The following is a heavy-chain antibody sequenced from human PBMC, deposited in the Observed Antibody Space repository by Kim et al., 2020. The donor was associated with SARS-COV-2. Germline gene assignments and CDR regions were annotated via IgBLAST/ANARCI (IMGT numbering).Heavy chain of an antibody. D-gene: IGHD3-10*01. CDR1: GGSISSDF. V-gene: IGHV4-59*01. CDR2: IYYTGNT. J-gene: IGHJ5*02. Sequence: SETLSLTCTVSGGSISSDFWSWIRQLPGKGLEWIGYIYYTGNTNYSPSLKSRVTISVDTSKTQFSLRLFSVTAADTAVYYCARGSLWLGGNLDPWGQGTLVTVSS. CDR3: ARGSLWLGGNLDP.